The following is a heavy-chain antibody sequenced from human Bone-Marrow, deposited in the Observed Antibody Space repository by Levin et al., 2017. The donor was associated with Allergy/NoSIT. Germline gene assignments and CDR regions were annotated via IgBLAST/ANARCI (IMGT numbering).Heavy chain of an antibody. CDR3: ARPDCSGTSCYYFFDS. CDR2: VSRSRSTI. J-gene: IGHJ4*02. D-gene: IGHD2-2*01. Sequence: GGSLRLSCAASGFTFSRYSMNWVRQAPGRGLEWVSYVSRSRSTISYADPVKGRFTISRDNAKNSLYLQMNSLRDEDTAVYYCARPDCSGTSCYYFFDSWGQGTLVTVSS. CDR1: GFTFSRYS. V-gene: IGHV3-48*02.